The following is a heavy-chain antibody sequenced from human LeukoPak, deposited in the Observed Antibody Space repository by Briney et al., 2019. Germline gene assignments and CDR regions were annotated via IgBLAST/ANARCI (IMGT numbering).Heavy chain of an antibody. D-gene: IGHD3-10*01. CDR1: GFTFSSCG. Sequence: GGSLRLSCAASGFTFSSCGMHWVRQAPGKGLEWVAVIWYDENYKYYADSVKGRFTISRDNSKNTLYLQMNSLRAEDTAVYYCAKVDAPRFGELLYSFDYWGQGTLVTVSS. CDR3: AKVDAPRFGELLYSFDY. J-gene: IGHJ4*02. CDR2: IWYDENYK. V-gene: IGHV3-33*06.